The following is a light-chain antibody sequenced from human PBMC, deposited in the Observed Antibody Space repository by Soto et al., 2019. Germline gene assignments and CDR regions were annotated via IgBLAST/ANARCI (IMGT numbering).Light chain of an antibody. V-gene: IGKV1-39*01. Sequence: QMTQSPSSLSASVGDRVTVTCRASQNISNYLNWYQQKPGKAPKLLIYAASTLQSGVPSRFSGSGSGTDFTLTISSLQPEDFAVYYCQQSYTTSKITFGGGAKVEIK. J-gene: IGKJ4*01. CDR2: AAS. CDR3: QQSYTTSKIT. CDR1: QNISNY.